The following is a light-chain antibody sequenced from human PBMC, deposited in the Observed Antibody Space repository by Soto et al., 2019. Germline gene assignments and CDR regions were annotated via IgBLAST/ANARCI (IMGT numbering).Light chain of an antibody. V-gene: IGKV3-15*01. CDR3: QQYYNWPPMYT. CDR2: GAS. Sequence: EIVMTQSPATLSVSPGERATLSCRASQSVSNNLAWYQQKPGQAPRLLIYGASTRATGIPARFSGSGSGTEFTLTISSLQSEDFAVYYCQQYYNWPPMYTFGQGTKLGIK. CDR1: QSVSNN. J-gene: IGKJ2*01.